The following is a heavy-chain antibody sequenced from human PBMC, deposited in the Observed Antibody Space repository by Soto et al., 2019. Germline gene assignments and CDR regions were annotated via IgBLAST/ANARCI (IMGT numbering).Heavy chain of an antibody. V-gene: IGHV3-23*01. Sequence: EVHLLESGGGLVQPGGSLRLSCAASGFTFSRYALNWVRQAPGKGLEWVAEISGSATRTYYAPSVKGRFIISSDSSKNIFYLRMNSLRAEDTAMYYCARSLFALFSLGDFNYWCQGALVTVSS. D-gene: IGHD2-21*01. CDR1: GFTFSRYA. J-gene: IGHJ4*02. CDR2: ISGSATRT. CDR3: ARSLFALFSLGDFNY.